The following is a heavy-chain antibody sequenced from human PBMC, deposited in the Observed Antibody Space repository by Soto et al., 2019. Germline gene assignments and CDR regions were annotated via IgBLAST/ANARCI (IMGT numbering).Heavy chain of an antibody. D-gene: IGHD6-19*01. V-gene: IGHV4-61*08. CDR3: AKGFSSGLYVDS. J-gene: IGHJ5*02. Sequence: QVQLQESGPGLVKPSGTLSLTCSVSGDSVSSDAYYWTWIRQPPGKTLEWVGFILSSWGTSTNPSLSSRLSMSVDTARNQFSMRLTSVTAADTGVYFCAKGFSSGLYVDSWGRGTQVTVSS. CDR1: GDSVSSDAYY. CDR2: ILSSWGT.